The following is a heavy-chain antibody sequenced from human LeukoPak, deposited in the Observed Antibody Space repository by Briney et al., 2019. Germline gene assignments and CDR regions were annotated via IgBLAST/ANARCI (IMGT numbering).Heavy chain of an antibody. CDR3: AREGGPYRPLDY. V-gene: IGHV4-4*02. CDR1: GGSITNTNY. J-gene: IGHJ4*02. Sequence: SETLSLTCGVSGGSITNTNYWTWVRQPPGKGLEWIGEVNLQGSANYNPSLMGRVAISVDKSENHISLQLTSVTAADTAVYYCAREGGPYRPLDYSGQGTLVTVSS. CDR2: VNLQGSA.